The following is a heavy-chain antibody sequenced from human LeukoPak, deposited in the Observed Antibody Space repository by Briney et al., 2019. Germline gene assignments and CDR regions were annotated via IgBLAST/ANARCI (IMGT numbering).Heavy chain of an antibody. J-gene: IGHJ4*02. V-gene: IGHV4-38-2*02. CDR3: ARSYGSGSYPY. D-gene: IGHD3-10*01. CDR1: GYSISSGYY. Sequence: PSETLSLTCTVSGYSISSGYYWGWIRQPPGKGLEWIGSIYHSGSTYYNPSLKSRVTISVDTSKNQFSLKLSSVTAADTAVYYCARSYGSGSYPYWGQGTLVTVSS. CDR2: IYHSGST.